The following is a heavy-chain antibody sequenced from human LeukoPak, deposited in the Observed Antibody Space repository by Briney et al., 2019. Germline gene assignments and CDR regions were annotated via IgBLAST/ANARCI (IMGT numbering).Heavy chain of an antibody. CDR3: AKDLFRWELPKGPLDP. CDR2: ISYDGSDK. V-gene: IGHV3-30*18. J-gene: IGHJ5*02. Sequence: GGSLSLSCAASGFTFDGYGLHWVRQAPGKGLEWVAIISYDGSDKYYGYSVKGRFTISRDNSKSTLYLQMNSLRAEDTAVYYCAKDLFRWELPKGPLDPWGQGTLVTVSS. CDR1: GFTFDGYG. D-gene: IGHD1-26*01.